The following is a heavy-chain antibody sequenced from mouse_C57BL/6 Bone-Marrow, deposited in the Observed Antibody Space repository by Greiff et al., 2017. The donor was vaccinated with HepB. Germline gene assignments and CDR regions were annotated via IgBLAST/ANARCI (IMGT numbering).Heavy chain of an antibody. V-gene: IGHV1-50*01. Sequence: QVQLQQPGAELVKPGASVKLSCKASGYTFTSYWMQWVKQRPGQGLEWIGEIDPSDSYTNYNQKFKGKATLTVDTSSSTAYIQLSSLTSEDSAVYYCARCHGYYPSYYAMDYWGQGTSVTVSS. D-gene: IGHD2-3*01. CDR1: GYTFTSYW. CDR2: IDPSDSYT. CDR3: ARCHGYYPSYYAMDY. J-gene: IGHJ4*01.